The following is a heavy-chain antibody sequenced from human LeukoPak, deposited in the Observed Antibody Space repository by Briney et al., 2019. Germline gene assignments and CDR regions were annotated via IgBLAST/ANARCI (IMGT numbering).Heavy chain of an antibody. V-gene: IGHV1-69*04. CDR2: IIPILGIA. CDR3: ARAQYYYDSSGYRYYFDY. Sequence: ASVKVSCTASGGTFISYAISWVRQAPGQGLEWMGRIIPILGIANYAQKFQGRVTITADKSTSTAYMELSSLRSEDTAVYYCARAQYYYDSSGYRYYFDYWGQGTLVTVSS. J-gene: IGHJ4*02. CDR1: GGTFISYA. D-gene: IGHD3-22*01.